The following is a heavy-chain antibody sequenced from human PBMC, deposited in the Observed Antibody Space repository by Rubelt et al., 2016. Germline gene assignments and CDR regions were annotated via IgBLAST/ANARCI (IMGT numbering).Heavy chain of an antibody. CDR3: ARATYCSSTSCYHVQGMDV. CDR2: INHSGST. CDR1: GGSISSSSYY. J-gene: IGHJ6*02. Sequence: QVQLQQWGAGLLKPSETLSLTCTVSGGSISSSSYYWGWIRQPPGKGLEWIGEINHSGSTNYNPSLMSLVTISVDTSKNKFSLRLSSVTAADTAVYYCARATYCSSTSCYHVQGMDVWGQGTTVTVSS. D-gene: IGHD2-2*01. V-gene: IGHV4-34*01.